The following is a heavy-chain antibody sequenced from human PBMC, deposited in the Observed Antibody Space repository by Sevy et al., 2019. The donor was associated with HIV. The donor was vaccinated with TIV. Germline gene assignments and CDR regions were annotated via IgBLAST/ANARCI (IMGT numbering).Heavy chain of an antibody. V-gene: IGHV3-48*01. CDR1: GFTFSSHS. CDR3: ATSPRIAARPASF. CDR2: ISTSSRTI. J-gene: IGHJ4*02. D-gene: IGHD6-6*01. Sequence: GGSLRLSCAASGFTFSSHSMNWVRQAPGKGLEWISYISTSSRTIEYADSVKGRFTVSRDNAMNSLDLQMNSLRVEDTAVYYCATSPRIAARPASFWGQGTLVTVSS.